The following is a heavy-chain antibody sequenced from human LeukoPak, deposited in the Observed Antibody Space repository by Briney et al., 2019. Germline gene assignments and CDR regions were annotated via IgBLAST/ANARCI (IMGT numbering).Heavy chain of an antibody. CDR2: MNTYSGGT. CDR1: GYTFTVYH. CDR3: ARDYYDSSGYYKAFDI. J-gene: IGHJ3*02. V-gene: IGHV1-2*02. Sequence: ASGKVCCKPSGYTFTVYHMHWVRQAPGQGLEWIEWMNTYSGGTKYAQKFQGRVTMTRHTSISTAYMELSRLRSDDTAVYYCARDYYDSSGYYKAFDIWGQGTMVTVSS. D-gene: IGHD3-22*01.